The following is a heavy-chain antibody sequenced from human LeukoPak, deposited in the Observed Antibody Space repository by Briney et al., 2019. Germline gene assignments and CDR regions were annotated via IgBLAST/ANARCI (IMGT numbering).Heavy chain of an antibody. CDR3: ARDRANCSSTSCYVRWVGWFDP. D-gene: IGHD2-2*01. Sequence: SVKVSCKASGGTLSSYAISWVRQAPGQGLEWMGGIIPIFGTANYAQKFQGRVTITADESTSTAYMELSSLRSEDTAVYYCARDRANCSSTSCYVRWVGWFDPWGQGTLVTVSS. J-gene: IGHJ5*02. CDR2: IIPIFGTA. V-gene: IGHV1-69*13. CDR1: GGTLSSYA.